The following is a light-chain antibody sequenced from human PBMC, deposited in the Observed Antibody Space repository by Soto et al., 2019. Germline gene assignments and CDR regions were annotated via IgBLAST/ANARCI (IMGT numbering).Light chain of an antibody. J-gene: IGKJ3*01. Sequence: EIVLTQSPATLSLSPGERATLSCRASQSVSNSLAWYQQNPGQAPRLLIYDASNRATGVPARFSGSGSGTDFILTICSLEPEDFAVYYCQQRSNWPPLFTFGPGTKVEIK. CDR3: QQRSNWPPLFT. CDR2: DAS. CDR1: QSVSNS. V-gene: IGKV3-11*01.